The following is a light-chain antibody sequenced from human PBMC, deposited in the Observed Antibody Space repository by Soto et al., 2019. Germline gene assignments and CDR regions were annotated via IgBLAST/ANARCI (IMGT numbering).Light chain of an antibody. CDR2: DVS. J-gene: IGLJ1*01. V-gene: IGLV2-14*01. CDR1: SSDVGGYNY. Sequence: QSALTQPASVSGSPGQSITISCTGTSSDVGGYNYVSWYQQYPGKAPKLMIYDVSNRPSGVSNRFSGSKSGNTASLTISGLQAEDEADYYCSSYTSSGTYVFGTGTKVTVL. CDR3: SSYTSSGTYV.